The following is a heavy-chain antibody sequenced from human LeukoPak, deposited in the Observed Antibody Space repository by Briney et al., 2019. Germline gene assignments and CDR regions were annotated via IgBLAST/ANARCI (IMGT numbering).Heavy chain of an antibody. CDR3: ASSVAGGDAFDI. CDR1: GVSISSGGYY. J-gene: IGHJ3*02. Sequence: SQTLSLTCTVSGVSISSGGYYWSWIRQHPGKGLEWIGYIYYSGSTYYNPSLKSRVTISVGTSKNQFSLKLSSVTAADTAVYYCASSVAGGDAFDIWGQGTMVTVSS. CDR2: IYYSGST. V-gene: IGHV4-31*03. D-gene: IGHD6-19*01.